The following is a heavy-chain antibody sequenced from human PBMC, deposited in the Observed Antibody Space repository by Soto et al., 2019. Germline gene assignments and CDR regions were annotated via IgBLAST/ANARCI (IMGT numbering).Heavy chain of an antibody. CDR3: ARDGPHEYGDYYFDY. V-gene: IGHV1-69*04. J-gene: IGHJ4*02. Sequence: SVKVSCKASGGTFSSYTISWLRRAPGQGLEWMGRIIPILGIANYAQKFQGRVTITADKSTSTAYMELSSLRSEDTAVYYCARDGPHEYGDYYFDYGGQGTLVTVS. CDR2: IIPILGIA. CDR1: GGTFSSYT. D-gene: IGHD4-17*01.